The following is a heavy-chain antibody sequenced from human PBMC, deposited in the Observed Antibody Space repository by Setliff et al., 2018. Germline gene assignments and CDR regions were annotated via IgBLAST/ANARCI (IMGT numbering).Heavy chain of an antibody. J-gene: IGHJ3*02. Sequence: LKISCVVSGFSFSRHWMSWVRQAPGKGLEWVADIKQDGSTKYYLDSVKGRFTISRDNAXXXLXXXMXXXXXDXXGXYYCVRDDADNYDAFDNWGQGTLVTVSS. V-gene: IGHV3-7*01. CDR3: VRDDADNYDAFDN. CDR1: GFSFSRHW. CDR2: IKQDGSTK. D-gene: IGHD2-21*01.